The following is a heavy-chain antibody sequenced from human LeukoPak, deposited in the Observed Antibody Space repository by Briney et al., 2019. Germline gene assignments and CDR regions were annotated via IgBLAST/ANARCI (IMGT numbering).Heavy chain of an antibody. J-gene: IGHJ4*02. V-gene: IGHV3-23*01. D-gene: IGHD6-19*01. CDR2: FSGNADTT. CDR3: AREVYSSGWSTFDY. Sequence: GGSLRLSCAASGFTFSNRGMTWVRQAPGKGLEWVSFFSGNADTTYYADSVKGRFTISRDNSKNTLYLHMNSLRAEDTAVYYCAREVYSSGWSTFDYWGQGTLVTVSS. CDR1: GFTFSNRG.